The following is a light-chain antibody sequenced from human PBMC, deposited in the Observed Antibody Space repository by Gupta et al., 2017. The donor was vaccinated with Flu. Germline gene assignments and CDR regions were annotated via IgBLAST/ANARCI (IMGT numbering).Light chain of an antibody. CDR3: HSYEASYQV. CDR2: EDN. V-gene: IGLV6-57*01. CDR1: SGSIASNY. J-gene: IGLJ3*02. Sequence: NFALTQPHSVSESPGKTVTISCTRSSGSIASNYVQWYQQRPGSSPTTVVYEDNQRPSGVPDRFSGSIDSSSNYASLTISGLKTEDESYYYCHSYEASYQVFGGGTKLTVL.